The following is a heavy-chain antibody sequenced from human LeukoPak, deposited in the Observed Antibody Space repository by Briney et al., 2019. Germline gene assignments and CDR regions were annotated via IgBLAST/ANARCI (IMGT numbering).Heavy chain of an antibody. Sequence: GGSLRLSCVFPSLTFSHAWMNWVRQAPGKGLEWVSAISGSGGSTYYADSVKGRFTISRDNSKNTLYLQMNSLRAEDTAVYYCPRGPYNYDSSGYSAYWGQGTLVTVSS. CDR3: PRGPYNYDSSGYSAY. D-gene: IGHD3-22*01. CDR2: ISGSGGST. CDR1: SLTFSHAW. V-gene: IGHV3-23*01. J-gene: IGHJ4*02.